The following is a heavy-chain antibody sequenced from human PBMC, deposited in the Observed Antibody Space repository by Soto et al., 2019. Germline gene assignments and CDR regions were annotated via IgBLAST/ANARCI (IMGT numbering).Heavy chain of an antibody. Sequence: QVQLQESGPGLVKPSETLSLTCTVSGGSISSYYWSWIRQPPGKGLEWIGYIYYSGSTNYNPSLKSRVPISVDTSKNPFSLKLSSVTAADTAVYYCARHGQWLVTGYFYYGMDVWGQGTTVTVSS. J-gene: IGHJ6*02. D-gene: IGHD6-19*01. CDR1: GGSISSYY. CDR2: IYYSGST. V-gene: IGHV4-59*08. CDR3: ARHGQWLVTGYFYYGMDV.